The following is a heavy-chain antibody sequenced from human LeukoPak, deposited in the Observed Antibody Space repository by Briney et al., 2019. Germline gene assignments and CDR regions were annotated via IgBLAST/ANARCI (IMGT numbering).Heavy chain of an antibody. Sequence: GGSLRLSCAASGFTFSSYWMTWVRQAPGKGLEWVANIKQDGSETYYVDSVKGRFTISRDNAKHSLYLQMNSLRAEDTAVYYCAREYCSGGSCYKGGIDCWGQGTLATVSS. D-gene: IGHD2-15*01. CDR1: GFTFSSYW. CDR3: AREYCSGGSCYKGGIDC. CDR2: IKQDGSET. V-gene: IGHV3-7*03. J-gene: IGHJ4*02.